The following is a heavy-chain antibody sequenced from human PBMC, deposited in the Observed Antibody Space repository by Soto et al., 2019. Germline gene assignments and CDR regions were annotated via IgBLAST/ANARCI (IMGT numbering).Heavy chain of an antibody. V-gene: IGHV5-10-1*01. D-gene: IGHD3-16*01. CDR2: IDHXDSYT. Sequence: XXSLKISCKGSEYTFTTHWISWVRQMPGKGLEWMXRIDHXDSYTNYSQSXXGHVTISXXKSFNTAYMQWSSMKASDTAIYYCVRGINSFDPWGQGALVTVSS. CDR1: EYTFTTHW. CDR3: VRGINSFDP. J-gene: IGHJ5*02.